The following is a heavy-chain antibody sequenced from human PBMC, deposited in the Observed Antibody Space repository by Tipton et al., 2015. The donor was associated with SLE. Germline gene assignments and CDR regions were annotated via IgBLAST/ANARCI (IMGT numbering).Heavy chain of an antibody. V-gene: IGHV4-59*06. J-gene: IGHJ5*02. CDR3: ARKASCTRSSCSGFDP. CDR1: GGSVSSHS. D-gene: IGHD2-2*01. CDR2: IYHSGNT. Sequence: LSLTCTVSGGSVSSHSCSWIRQYPGKGLEWIGFIYHSGNTYYNPSLQSRVTISVDTSKNQFSLKLNSVTAADTAVYYCARKASCTRSSCSGFDPWGQGTLVTVSS.